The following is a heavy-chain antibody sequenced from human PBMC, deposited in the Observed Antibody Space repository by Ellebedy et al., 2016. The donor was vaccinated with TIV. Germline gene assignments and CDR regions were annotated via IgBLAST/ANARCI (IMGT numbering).Heavy chain of an antibody. Sequence: AASVKVSCKASGYTFTRYYMHWVRQAPGQGLEWMGIINPSGGSTSYAQKFQGRVTMTRDTSTSTVYMELSSLRSEDTAVYYCAREATTVTTDYGMDVWGQGTTVTVSS. CDR3: AREATTVTTDYGMDV. V-gene: IGHV1-46*01. J-gene: IGHJ6*02. CDR2: INPSGGST. CDR1: GYTFTRYY. D-gene: IGHD4-17*01.